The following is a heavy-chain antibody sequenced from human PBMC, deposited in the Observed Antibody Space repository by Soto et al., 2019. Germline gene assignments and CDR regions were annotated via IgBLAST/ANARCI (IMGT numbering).Heavy chain of an antibody. J-gene: IGHJ6*02. CDR3: ARAGCSGGSCYSYYYYGMDV. V-gene: IGHV4-4*07. D-gene: IGHD2-15*01. Sequence: TLSLTCTVSGGSISSYYWSWIRQPAGKGLEWIGRIYTSGSTNYNPSLKSRVTMSVDTSKNQFSLKLSSVTAADTAVYYCARAGCSGGSCYSYYYYGMDVWGQGTTVTVSS. CDR1: GGSISSYY. CDR2: IYTSGST.